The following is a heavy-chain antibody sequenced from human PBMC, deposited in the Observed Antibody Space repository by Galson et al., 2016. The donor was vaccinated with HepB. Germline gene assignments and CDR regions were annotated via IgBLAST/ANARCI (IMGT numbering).Heavy chain of an antibody. Sequence: SETLSLTCTVSGDSISSNSYYWGWIRQPPGKGLEWIGSVYYSVSSYYNPSLESRVTIFIDTSKNQFSLKLTSVTAAGTAVYYCARPYSGSNLGGFDNWGRGILVTVSS. D-gene: IGHD1-26*01. J-gene: IGHJ4*02. CDR1: GDSISSNSYY. V-gene: IGHV4-39*01. CDR2: VYYSVSS. CDR3: ARPYSGSNLGGFDN.